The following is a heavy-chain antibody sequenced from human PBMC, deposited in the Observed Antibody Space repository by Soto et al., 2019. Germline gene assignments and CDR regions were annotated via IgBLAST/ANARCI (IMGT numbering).Heavy chain of an antibody. Sequence: SETLSLTCTVSGDSINTDKWWSWLRQPPGXGLEWIGYIYYSGSTNYNPSLKSRVTISVDTSKNQFSLKLSSVTAADTAVYYCARDIWFGELLSYYNWFDPWGQGTLVTVSS. CDR1: GDSINTDKW. J-gene: IGHJ5*02. V-gene: IGHV4-61*01. CDR2: IYYSGST. D-gene: IGHD3-10*01. CDR3: ARDIWFGELLSYYNWFDP.